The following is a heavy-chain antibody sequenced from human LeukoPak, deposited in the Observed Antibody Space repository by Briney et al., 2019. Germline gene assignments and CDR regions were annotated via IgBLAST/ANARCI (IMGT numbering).Heavy chain of an antibody. Sequence: GGSLRLSCAASGFTFSSYWMHWVRQAPGRGLVWVSRINTDGSSTSYADSVKGRFTISRDNAKNTLYLQMNSLRAEDTAVYYCVRRDGDLYYWGQGTLVTVSS. CDR2: INTDGSST. J-gene: IGHJ4*02. D-gene: IGHD4-17*01. CDR3: VRRDGDLYY. V-gene: IGHV3-74*01. CDR1: GFTFSSYW.